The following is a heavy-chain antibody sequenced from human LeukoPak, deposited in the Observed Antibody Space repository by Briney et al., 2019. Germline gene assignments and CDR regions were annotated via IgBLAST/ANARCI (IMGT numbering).Heavy chain of an antibody. CDR3: VRARAGYFDY. Sequence: GGSLRLSCAASGFTFSSYAMHWVRQAPGKGLEYVSAISSNGGATYYANSVKGRFTISRDNSKNTLYLHMSSLRAEDTAVYYCVRARAGYFDYWGQGTLVSVSS. CDR2: ISSNGGAT. J-gene: IGHJ4*02. V-gene: IGHV3-64*01. CDR1: GFTFSSYA.